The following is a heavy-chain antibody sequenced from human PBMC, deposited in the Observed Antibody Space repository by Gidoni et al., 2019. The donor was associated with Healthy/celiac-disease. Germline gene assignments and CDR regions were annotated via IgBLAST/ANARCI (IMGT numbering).Heavy chain of an antibody. CDR2: IRSKAYDGTT. D-gene: IGHD6-19*01. CDR3: SPIAVAGTSPDY. V-gene: IGHV3-49*04. J-gene: IGHJ4*02. CDR1: GLTFGDYA. Sequence: EVQLVESGGGLVKPGRALRLSWTASGLTFGDYAMSWVRQAPGKGLGWVGFIRSKAYDGTTEYAASVKGRFTISRDKSKSIAYLQMSSLKAEDTAVYYCSPIAVAGTSPDYWGQGTLVTVSS.